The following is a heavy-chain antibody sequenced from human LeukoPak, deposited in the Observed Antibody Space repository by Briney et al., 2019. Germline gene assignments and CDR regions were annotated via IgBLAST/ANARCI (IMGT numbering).Heavy chain of an antibody. CDR3: AGDDILTRGYFAY. J-gene: IGHJ4*02. Sequence: VASVKVSCTASGGTFSNYEISWVRQAPGQGPEWMGGINPIYNTVNRAQKFLGRVAITAHESTGTAYMELSSLRSEDTAVYYCAGDDILTRGYFAYWGQGTLVTVSS. V-gene: IGHV1-69*13. CDR1: GGTFSNYE. D-gene: IGHD3-9*01. CDR2: INPIYNTV.